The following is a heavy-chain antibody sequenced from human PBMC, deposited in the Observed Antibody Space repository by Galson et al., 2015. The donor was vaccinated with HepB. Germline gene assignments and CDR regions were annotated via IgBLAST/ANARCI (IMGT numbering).Heavy chain of an antibody. CDR2: IKSKTDGGTT. CDR1: GFTFSNAW. J-gene: IGHJ4*02. V-gene: IGHV3-15*07. Sequence: SLRLSCAASGFTFSNAWMNWVRQAPGKGLEWAGRIKSKTDGGTTDYAAPVKGRFTISRDDSKNTLYLQMNSLKTEDTAVYYCTTGDTIFNFDYWGQGTLVTVSS. CDR3: TTGDTIFNFDY. D-gene: IGHD3-3*01.